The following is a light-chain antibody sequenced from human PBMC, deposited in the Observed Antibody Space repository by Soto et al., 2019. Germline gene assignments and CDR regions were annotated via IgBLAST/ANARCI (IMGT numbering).Light chain of an antibody. CDR2: DGS. CDR1: QDIKQY. Sequence: DIQMTQSPSSLSASVGDRITITCQASQDIKQYVNWYQQKPGKAPVLLIFDGSRLEAGAPSRLSGSGLGTEFSFTISSLQPEDFATYYCQQYENLPVTFGGGTKVEIK. CDR3: QQYENLPVT. V-gene: IGKV1-33*01. J-gene: IGKJ4*01.